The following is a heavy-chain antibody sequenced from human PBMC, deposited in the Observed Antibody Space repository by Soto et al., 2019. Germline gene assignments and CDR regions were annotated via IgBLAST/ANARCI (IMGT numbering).Heavy chain of an antibody. J-gene: IGHJ6*02. Sequence: SETLSLTCTVSGGSISSYYWSWIRQPPGKGLEWIGYIYYSGSTNYNPSLKSRVTISVDTSKNQFSLKLSSVTAADTAVYYCARSLAMITFGGVIDNYYYYGMDVWGQGTTVTVSS. D-gene: IGHD3-16*02. CDR3: ARSLAMITFGGVIDNYYYYGMDV. CDR2: IYYSGST. V-gene: IGHV4-59*08. CDR1: GGSISSYY.